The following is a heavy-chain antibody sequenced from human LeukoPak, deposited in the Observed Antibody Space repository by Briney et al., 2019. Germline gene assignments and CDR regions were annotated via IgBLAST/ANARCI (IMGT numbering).Heavy chain of an antibody. J-gene: IGHJ4*02. CDR2: INHSGST. D-gene: IGHD3-22*01. V-gene: IGHV4-34*01. CDR3: ARSDSSGYYYFDY. CDR1: GGSFSGYY. Sequence: SETLSLTCAVYGGSFSGYYWSWIRQPPGKGLEWIGEINHSGSTNYNPSLKSRVTISVDTSKNQFSLKLSSVTAADTAVYYCARSDSSGYYYFDYWGQGTLVTVSS.